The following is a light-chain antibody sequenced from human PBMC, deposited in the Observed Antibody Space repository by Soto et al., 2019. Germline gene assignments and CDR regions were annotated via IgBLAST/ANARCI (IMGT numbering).Light chain of an antibody. CDR3: QQVYDFPHT. CDR1: QTINNY. J-gene: IGKJ2*01. Sequence: DIQVTQSPSSLSASVGDRVSITCRTSQTINNYLNWYRRKPGKVPEVLIYGASSLQRGVSSRFVGSASGTYFTLTISSLQPEDFATYYCQQVYDFPHTFGQGTKVE. CDR2: GAS. V-gene: IGKV1-39*01.